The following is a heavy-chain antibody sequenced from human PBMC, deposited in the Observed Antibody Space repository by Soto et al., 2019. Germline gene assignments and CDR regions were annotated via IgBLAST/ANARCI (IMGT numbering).Heavy chain of an antibody. Sequence: SETLSLTCTVSGGSISSYYWSWIRQPPWKGLEWIGYIYYSGSTNYNPSLKSRVTISVDTSKNQFSLKLSSVTAADTAVYYCASTPYCSGGSCYWPLFDYWGQGTLVTVSS. CDR2: IYYSGST. V-gene: IGHV4-59*01. J-gene: IGHJ4*02. CDR1: GGSISSYY. CDR3: ASTPYCSGGSCYWPLFDY. D-gene: IGHD2-15*01.